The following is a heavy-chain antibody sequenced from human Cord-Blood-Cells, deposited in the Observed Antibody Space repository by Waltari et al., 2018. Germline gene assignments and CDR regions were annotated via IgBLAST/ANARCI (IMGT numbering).Heavy chain of an antibody. CDR2: IWYDGSNK. J-gene: IGHJ6*02. V-gene: IGHV3-33*01. Sequence: QVQLVESGGGVVQPGRSLRLSCAASGFTFSSYGMHWVRQAPGKGLEWVAVIWYDGSNKYYADSVKGRFTISRDNSKNTLYLQMNSLRAEDTAVYYCARDSGSSGYGDYYGMDVWGQGP. CDR1: GFTFSSYG. D-gene: IGHD3-22*01. CDR3: ARDSGSSGYGDYYGMDV.